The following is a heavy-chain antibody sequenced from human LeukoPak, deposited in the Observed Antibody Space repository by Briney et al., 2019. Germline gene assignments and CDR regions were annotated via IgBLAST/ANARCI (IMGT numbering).Heavy chain of an antibody. J-gene: IGHJ4*02. D-gene: IGHD2-8*02. CDR1: GFTFSSSA. CDR2: IAHHGNNK. V-gene: IGHV3-30*02. Sequence: GGSLRLSCGASGFTFSSSARHWVRQGPGKGLEWVAYIAHHGNNKYYADSVKGRFTISRDNSKGSLYLQMNSLRADDTAVYYCAKDGSWSCTDWGQGTLVRVSS. CDR3: AKDGSWSCTD.